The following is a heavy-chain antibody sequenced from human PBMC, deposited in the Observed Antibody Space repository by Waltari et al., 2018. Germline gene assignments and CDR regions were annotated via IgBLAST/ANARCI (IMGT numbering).Heavy chain of an antibody. V-gene: IGHV1-18*01. CDR2: SSEYNGNT. J-gene: IGHJ4*02. CDR3: ARDLQGPLVVPAAIGFDY. D-gene: IGHD2-2*01. CDR1: GYTFTSYG. Sequence: QVQLVQSGAEVTKPGASVKVSCKAYGYTFTSYGITWVRQAPGQGLEWMGWSSEYNGNTNNAQKLQGRVTMTTDTSTSTAYMELRSLRSDETAVYYCARDLQGPLVVPAAIGFDYWGQGTLVTVSS.